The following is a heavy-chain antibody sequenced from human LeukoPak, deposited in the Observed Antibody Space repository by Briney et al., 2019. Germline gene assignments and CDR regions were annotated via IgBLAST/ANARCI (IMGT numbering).Heavy chain of an antibody. V-gene: IGHV3-30*18. CDR1: GFTFSNYG. CDR2: ISSDGSKN. D-gene: IGHD1-1*01. Sequence: GGSLRLSCAASGFTFSNYGMHWVRQAPGKGLEWVALISSDGSKNIYADSVKGRFTISRDNSKNTVYLQMNSLRAEDTAVYYCVKGLVQTTMSYSVDYWGQGALVTVSS. J-gene: IGHJ4*02. CDR3: VKGLVQTTMSYSVDY.